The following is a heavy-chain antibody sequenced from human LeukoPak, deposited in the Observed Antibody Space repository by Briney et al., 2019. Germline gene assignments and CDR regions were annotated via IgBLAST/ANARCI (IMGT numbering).Heavy chain of an antibody. CDR2: IYYSGST. Sequence: SETLSLTCTVSGGSISSSSYYWGWIRQPPGKGLEWIGIIYYSGSTYNNTSLKTRVTIPVDTSKNQFSLKLSSVTAADTGVYYCARVPSYYYYYYMDVWGKGTTVTVSS. V-gene: IGHV4-39*07. J-gene: IGHJ6*03. CDR1: GGSISSSSYY. CDR3: ARVPSYYYYYYMDV.